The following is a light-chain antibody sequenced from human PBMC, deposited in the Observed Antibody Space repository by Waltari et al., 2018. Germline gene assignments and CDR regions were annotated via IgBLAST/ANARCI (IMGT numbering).Light chain of an antibody. V-gene: IGLV7-46*01. CDR3: LISFSGAEEI. CDR1: TGAVTSGHS. J-gene: IGLJ2*01. CDR2: DTS. Sequence: QAVVTQEPSLTVSPGGTVTLTCGSSTGAVTSGHSPYWFQQKPGQAPRTLIYDTSNKHSWTPVRFSGSLLGGKAALTLSGVQPEDEADYYCLISFSGAEEIFGGGTKLTVL.